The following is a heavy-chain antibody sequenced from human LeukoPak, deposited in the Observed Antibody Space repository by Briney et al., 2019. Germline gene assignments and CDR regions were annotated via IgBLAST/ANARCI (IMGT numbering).Heavy chain of an antibody. V-gene: IGHV4-39*01. CDR3: ARFSRGYSYAFDY. J-gene: IGHJ4*02. CDR1: GGSISRSSYC. CDR2: IYYSGST. Sequence: SEALSLTCTVSGGSISRSSYCWGWIRQPPGKGLEWSGSIYYSGSTYYNPSLTSRVTISVDTSKNQFSLKLSSVPAADTAVYYCARFSRGYSYAFDYWGQGTLVTVSS. D-gene: IGHD5-18*01.